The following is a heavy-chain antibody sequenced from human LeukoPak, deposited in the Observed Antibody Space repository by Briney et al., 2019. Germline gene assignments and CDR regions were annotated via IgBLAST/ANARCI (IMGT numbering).Heavy chain of an antibody. Sequence: ASVKVSCKASGYTFTGYYMHWVRQVTGQGLEWMGWMNPNSGNTGYAQKFQGRVTMTRNTSISTAYMELSSLRSEDTAVYYCARDLTGTRDGFDIWGQGTMVTVSS. V-gene: IGHV1-8*02. CDR2: MNPNSGNT. CDR3: ARDLTGTRDGFDI. D-gene: IGHD1-20*01. J-gene: IGHJ3*02. CDR1: GYTFTGYY.